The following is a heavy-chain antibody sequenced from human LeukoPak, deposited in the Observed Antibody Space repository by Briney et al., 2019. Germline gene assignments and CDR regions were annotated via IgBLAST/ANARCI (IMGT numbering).Heavy chain of an antibody. CDR2: MNPNSGNT. CDR1: GYTFTSYN. CDR3: ARSDVAGINWFDP. V-gene: IGHV1-8*02. J-gene: IGHJ5*02. Sequence: AASVKVSCKASGYTFTSYNINWVRQATGQGLEWMGWMNPNSGNTGYAQKFQGRVTMTRDTSTSTVYMELSSLRSEDTAVYYCARSDVAGINWFDPWGQGTLVTVSS. D-gene: IGHD6-19*01.